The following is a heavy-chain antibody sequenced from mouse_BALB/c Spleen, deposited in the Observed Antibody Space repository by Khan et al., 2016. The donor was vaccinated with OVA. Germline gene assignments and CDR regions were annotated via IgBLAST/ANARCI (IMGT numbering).Heavy chain of an antibody. J-gene: IGHJ3*01. D-gene: IGHD2-12*01. Sequence: EVKLEESGPSLVKPSQTLSLTCSVTGDSITSGYWNWIRKFPGNKLEYMGYIIYTGYTYYNTSLQSRISITRHTSKNQYYLQLNSVTDEDTATYYCARSTYRYAFVYWGQGTLVTVSA. CDR1: GDSITSGY. CDR2: IIYTGYT. V-gene: IGHV3-8*02. CDR3: ARSTYRYAFVY.